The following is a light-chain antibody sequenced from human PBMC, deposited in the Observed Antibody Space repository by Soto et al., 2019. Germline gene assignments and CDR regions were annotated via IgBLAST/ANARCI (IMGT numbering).Light chain of an antibody. J-gene: IGLJ1*01. CDR2: EVS. CDR3: TSKTSTSPYV. V-gene: IGLV2-14*01. CDR1: SSDVGGYKY. Sequence: QSALTQPASVSVSPGQSITISCTGTSSDVGGYKYVSWYQQHPGKAPKFLIYEVSNRPSGVSSRFSGSKSGNTASLTISGLQAEDEADYYCTSKTSTSPYVFGTGTKVTVL.